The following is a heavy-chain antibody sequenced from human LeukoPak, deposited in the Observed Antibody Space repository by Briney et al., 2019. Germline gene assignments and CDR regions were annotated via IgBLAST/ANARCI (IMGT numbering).Heavy chain of an antibody. D-gene: IGHD1-1*01. V-gene: IGHV3-7*01. Sequence: GGSLRLSCAASGFSFSNYWMRWVRQAPGKGLECVASIKEDGSQKSYVDSVKGRFTISRDNAKNSLFLQMNSLRAEDTAVYYCARVTTGRGADYWGQGTLVTVSS. CDR1: GFSFSNYW. CDR3: ARVTTGRGADY. J-gene: IGHJ4*02. CDR2: IKEDGSQK.